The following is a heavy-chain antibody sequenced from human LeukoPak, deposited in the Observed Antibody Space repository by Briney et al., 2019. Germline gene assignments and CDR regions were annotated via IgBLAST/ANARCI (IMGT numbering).Heavy chain of an antibody. V-gene: IGHV3-21*01. CDR3: ARDTPITMIARDYYYMDV. CDR2: ISSSRSYK. J-gene: IGHJ6*03. D-gene: IGHD3-22*01. CDR1: GFTFSTYD. Sequence: GGSLRLSCAATGFTFSTYDMNWVRQAPGKGLEWVSSISSSRSYKYYADSVRGRFTISRDNAKKSLYLQMNSLRAEDTAVYYCARDTPITMIARDYYYMDVWGKGTTVTISS.